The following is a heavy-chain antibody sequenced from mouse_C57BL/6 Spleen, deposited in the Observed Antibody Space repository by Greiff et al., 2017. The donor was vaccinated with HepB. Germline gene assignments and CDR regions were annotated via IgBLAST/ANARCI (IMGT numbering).Heavy chain of an antibody. V-gene: IGHV1-69*01. D-gene: IGHD2-1*01. CDR2: IDPSDSYT. CDR1: GYTFTSYW. J-gene: IGHJ2*01. Sequence: QVQLQQSGAELVMPGASVKLSCKASGYTFTSYWMHWVKQRPGQGLEWIGEIDPSDSYTNYNQKFKGKSTLTVDKSSSTDYMQLSSLTSEDSAVYYCAKGNGNYGDYWGQGTTLTVSS. CDR3: AKGNGNYGDY.